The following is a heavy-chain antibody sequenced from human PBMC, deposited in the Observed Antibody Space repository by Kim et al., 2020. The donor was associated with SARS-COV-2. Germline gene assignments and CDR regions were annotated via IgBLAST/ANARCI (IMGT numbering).Heavy chain of an antibody. J-gene: IGHJ6*02. D-gene: IGHD3-3*01. CDR2: ISESSSHT. CDR3: TRDTERFARKSGMNG. CDR1: GFTFSTYS. V-gene: IGHV3-21*04. Sequence: GGSLRLSCVASGFTFSTYSMNWVRQAPGKGLEWVSYISESSSHTYYADSVRGRFTISRDNAKNSLYLQMNGLTAEDTAVYSGTRDTERFARKSGMNGWG.